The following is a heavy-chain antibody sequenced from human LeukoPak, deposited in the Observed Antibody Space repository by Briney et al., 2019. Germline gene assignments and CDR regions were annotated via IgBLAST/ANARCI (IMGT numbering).Heavy chain of an antibody. D-gene: IGHD3-9*01. V-gene: IGHV1-46*01. CDR1: GYTFTSYY. Sequence: ASVKVSCKASGYTFTSYYMHWVRQAPGQGLEWMGIINPSGGSTSYAQKFQGRATMTRDTSTSTVYMELSSLRSEDTAVYYCARAVLVGPLDYWGQGTLVTVSS. J-gene: IGHJ4*02. CDR3: ARAVLVGPLDY. CDR2: INPSGGST.